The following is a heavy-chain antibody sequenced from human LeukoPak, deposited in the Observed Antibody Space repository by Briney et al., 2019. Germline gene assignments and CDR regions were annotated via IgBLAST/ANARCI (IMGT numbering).Heavy chain of an antibody. CDR3: ARERGYSLDY. Sequence: ASVKVSCKASGYTFTSYYMHWVRQAPGQGLEWMGWIKPNSGDTNYAQKFQGRVTMTRDTSISTAYMELSRLRSDDTAVYYCARERGYSLDYWGQGTLVTVSS. CDR2: IKPNSGDT. CDR1: GYTFTSYY. D-gene: IGHD5-12*01. J-gene: IGHJ4*02. V-gene: IGHV1-2*02.